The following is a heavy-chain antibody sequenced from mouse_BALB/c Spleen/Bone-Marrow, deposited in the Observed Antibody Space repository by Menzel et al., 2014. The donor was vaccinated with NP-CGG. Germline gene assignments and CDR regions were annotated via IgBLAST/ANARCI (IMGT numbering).Heavy chain of an antibody. Sequence: EVKLVESGGGLVQPGGSLRLSCATSGFTFTDYYMNWVRQPPGKALEWLGFIRNKANGHTTEYSASVKSRFTISRDNSQNILYLQMNTQRVDDSATYYCARDKGRVFFDYWGQGTTLTVSS. V-gene: IGHV7-3*02. CDR1: GFTFTDYY. J-gene: IGHJ2*01. CDR2: IRNKANGHTT. CDR3: ARDKGRVFFDY.